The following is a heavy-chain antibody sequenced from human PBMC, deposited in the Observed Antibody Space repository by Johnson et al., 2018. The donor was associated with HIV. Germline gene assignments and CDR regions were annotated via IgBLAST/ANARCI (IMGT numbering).Heavy chain of an antibody. J-gene: IGHJ3*02. D-gene: IGHD3-10*01. V-gene: IGHV3-20*04. CDR1: GFTFDDYG. CDR2: INWNGGST. Sequence: VESGGGVVRLGGSLRLSCEASGFTFDDYGMSWVRQVPGQGLEWVSGINWNGGSTGYADSMRGRFTISRDNSKNTLYLQMNSLKVEDTAVYYCAGLAVRGSAGAFDIGGQGTLVCVSS. CDR3: AGLAVRGSAGAFDI.